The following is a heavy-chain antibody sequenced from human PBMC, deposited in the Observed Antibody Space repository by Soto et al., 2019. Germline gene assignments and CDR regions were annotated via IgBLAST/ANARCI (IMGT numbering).Heavy chain of an antibody. CDR2: FNPILSFS. V-gene: IGHV1-69*02. J-gene: IGHJ4*02. Sequence: ASVKVSCKASGDTFNFYTINWVRQAPGLGLEWMGRFNPILSFSNSALKFQGRVTLTADKSTSTAYMVLSSLRSEDTAIYYCATSFGSGSRAFDYWGQGALVTVSS. D-gene: IGHD3-10*01. CDR1: GDTFNFYT. CDR3: ATSFGSGSRAFDY.